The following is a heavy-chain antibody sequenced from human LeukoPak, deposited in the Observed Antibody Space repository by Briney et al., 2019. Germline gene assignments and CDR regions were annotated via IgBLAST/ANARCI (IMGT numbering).Heavy chain of an antibody. D-gene: IGHD1-7*01. Sequence: GRSLRLSCAASGFTFGSYTMHWVRQAPGAGLQWVAAISYDGNNKFYADSVRGRFTISRDSSKNTLYLEMNSLRPEDTAIYYCARKGGTIIHYGPFDYWGQGTLVTVSS. V-gene: IGHV3-30*04. CDR2: ISYDGNNK. CDR1: GFTFGSYT. CDR3: ARKGGTIIHYGPFDY. J-gene: IGHJ4*02.